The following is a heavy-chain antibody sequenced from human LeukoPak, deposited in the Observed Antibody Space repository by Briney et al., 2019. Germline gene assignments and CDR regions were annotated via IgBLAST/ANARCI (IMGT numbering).Heavy chain of an antibody. D-gene: IGHD6-6*01. CDR3: ARGLAARPFDY. V-gene: IGHV4-59*11. CDR1: GGSISSHY. J-gene: IGHJ4*02. CDR2: IYYSGST. Sequence: SETLSLTCTVSGGSISSHYWSWIRQPPGKGLEWIGYIYYSGSTNYNSSLKSRVTISVDTSKNQFSLKLSSVTAADTAVYYCARGLAARPFDYWGQGTLVTVSS.